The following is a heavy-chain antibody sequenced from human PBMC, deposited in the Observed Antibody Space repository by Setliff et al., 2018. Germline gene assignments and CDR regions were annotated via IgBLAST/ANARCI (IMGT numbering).Heavy chain of an antibody. Sequence: SVKVSCKASGGTFSSYAISWVRQAPGQGLEWMGRIIPIFGTANYAQKFQGRVTITADESTSTAYMELSSLRSEDTAVYYCARGYSSSWQSRMGFDPWGQGTLVTVSS. CDR3: ARGYSSSWQSRMGFDP. CDR1: GGTFSSYA. CDR2: IIPIFGTA. D-gene: IGHD6-13*01. J-gene: IGHJ5*02. V-gene: IGHV1-69*13.